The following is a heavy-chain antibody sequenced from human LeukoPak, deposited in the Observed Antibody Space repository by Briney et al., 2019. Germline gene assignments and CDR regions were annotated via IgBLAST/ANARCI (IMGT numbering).Heavy chain of an antibody. D-gene: IGHD1-26*01. CDR3: ASAVPAIVIPQNGFDI. J-gene: IGHJ3*02. Sequence: ASVKVSCKASGFTFNGYYVHWVRQAPGQGLEWMGLVHPYSGGSNSAQKFQGRVTMVRDMSINTFYMALSGLRSDDTAPYYCASAVPAIVIPQNGFDIWGPGTTVTVSS. CDR1: GFTFNGYY. CDR2: VHPYSGGS. V-gene: IGHV1-2*06.